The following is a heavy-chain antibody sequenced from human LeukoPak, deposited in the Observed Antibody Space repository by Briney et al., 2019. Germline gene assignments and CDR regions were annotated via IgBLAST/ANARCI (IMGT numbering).Heavy chain of an antibody. CDR3: ARGVIQQLSPFDY. Sequence: ASVKVSCKASGYTFTGYYMHWVRQAPGQGLEWMGWINPNSGCTNYAQKFQGRFTMTRDTSISTAYMELSRLRSDDTAVYYCARGVIQQLSPFDYWGQGTLVTVSS. J-gene: IGHJ4*02. CDR1: GYTFTGYY. V-gene: IGHV1-2*02. D-gene: IGHD6-13*01. CDR2: INPNSGCT.